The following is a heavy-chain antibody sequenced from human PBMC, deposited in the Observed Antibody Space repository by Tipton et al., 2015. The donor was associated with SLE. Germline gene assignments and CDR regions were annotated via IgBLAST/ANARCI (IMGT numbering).Heavy chain of an antibody. J-gene: IGHJ4*02. D-gene: IGHD3-16*01. CDR3: ARESEGDDN. CDR1: GGSISSGSYY. V-gene: IGHV4-61*02. Sequence: TLSLTCTVSGGSISSGSYYWSWIRQPAGKGLEWIGRINSSGGTYYNPSLKSRVTMSVDTSKNQISLRLTSVTAADTAIYYRARESEGDDNWGQGTLVTVSS. CDR2: INSSGGT.